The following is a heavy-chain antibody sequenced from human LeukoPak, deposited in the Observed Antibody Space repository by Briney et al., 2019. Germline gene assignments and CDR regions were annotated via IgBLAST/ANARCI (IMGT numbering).Heavy chain of an antibody. CDR1: GYTLTELS. J-gene: IGHJ4*02. Sequence: GAPVKVSCKVSGYTLTELSMHWVRQAPGKGLEWMGGFDPEDGETIYAQKFQGRVTMTEDTSTDTAYMELSSLRSEDTAVYYCATAGIYGDYVDYFDYWGQGTLVTVSS. D-gene: IGHD4-17*01. CDR3: ATAGIYGDYVDYFDY. V-gene: IGHV1-24*01. CDR2: FDPEDGET.